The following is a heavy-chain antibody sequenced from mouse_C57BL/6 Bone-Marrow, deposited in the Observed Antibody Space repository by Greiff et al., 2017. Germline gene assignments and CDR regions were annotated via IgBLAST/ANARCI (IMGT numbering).Heavy chain of an antibody. D-gene: IGHD2-4*01. CDR2: IDPENGDT. CDR1: GFNIKDDY. CDR3: TTTYDYDDGFAY. J-gene: IGHJ3*01. Sequence: VHVKQSGAELVRPGASVKLSCTASGFNIKDDYMHWVKQRPEQGLEWIGWIDPENGDTEYASKFQGKATITADTSSNTAYLQRSSLTSEDTAVYYCTTTYDYDDGFAYWGQGTLVTVSA. V-gene: IGHV14-4*01.